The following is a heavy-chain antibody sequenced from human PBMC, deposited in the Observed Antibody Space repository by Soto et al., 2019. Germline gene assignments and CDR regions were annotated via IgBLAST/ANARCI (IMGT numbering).Heavy chain of an antibody. D-gene: IGHD2-15*01. CDR3: ARDLGDYCSGDNCYQYYFDY. V-gene: IGHV4-61*01. CDR1: GGSVSSGSYY. Sequence: SETLSLTCTVSGGSVSSGSYYWSWIRQPPGKGLEWIGYIYYSGSTNYNPSLKSRVTISVDTSKNQFSLKLSSVTAADTAVYYCARDLGDYCSGDNCYQYYFDYWGQGTLVTVSS. J-gene: IGHJ4*02. CDR2: IYYSGST.